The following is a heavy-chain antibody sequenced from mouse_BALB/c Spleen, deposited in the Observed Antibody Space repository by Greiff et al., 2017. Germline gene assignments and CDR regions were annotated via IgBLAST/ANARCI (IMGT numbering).Heavy chain of an antibody. CDR2: IHPSDSET. D-gene: IGHD2-1*01. Sequence: QVQLQQPGAELVRPGASVKLSCKASGYSFTSYWMHWVKQRPGQGLEWIGMIHPSDSETRLNQKFKDKATLTVDKSTSTAYMQLSSPTSEDSAVYFYERSSYGNQAWFAYWGQGTLVTVSA. V-gene: IGHV1-74*01. CDR3: ERSSYGNQAWFAY. J-gene: IGHJ3*01. CDR1: GYSFTSYW.